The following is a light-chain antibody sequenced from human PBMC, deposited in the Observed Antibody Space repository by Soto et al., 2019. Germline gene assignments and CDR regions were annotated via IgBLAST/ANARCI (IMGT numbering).Light chain of an antibody. CDR1: QSVSSN. CDR3: QQYNNWPPLYT. J-gene: IGKJ2*01. Sequence: EIVMTQSPATLSVSPGARATLSCRASQSVSSNLAWYQQKPGQAPRLLIYGASTRAAGIPARFSGSGSVTESTLTISSLQSEDVAVYYCQQYNNWPPLYTFGQGTKLEIK. CDR2: GAS. V-gene: IGKV3-15*01.